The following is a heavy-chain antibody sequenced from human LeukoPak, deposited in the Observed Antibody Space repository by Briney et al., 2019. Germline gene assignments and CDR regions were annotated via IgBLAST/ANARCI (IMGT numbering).Heavy chain of an antibody. CDR3: ARTYDSPGYYSPDYYYMDV. Sequence: SETLSLTCTVSGYSISSGYYWGWIRQPPGKGLECIGYIHYTGSTNYNPSLKSRVTMSVDTSNNEFSLKLNSVTAADTAVYYCARTYDSPGYYSPDYYYMDVWGKGTTVTISS. J-gene: IGHJ6*03. CDR1: GYSISSGYY. CDR2: IHYTGST. D-gene: IGHD3-22*01. V-gene: IGHV4-61*05.